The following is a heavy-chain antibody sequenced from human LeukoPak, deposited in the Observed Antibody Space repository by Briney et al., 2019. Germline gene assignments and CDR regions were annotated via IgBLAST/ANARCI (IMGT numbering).Heavy chain of an antibody. D-gene: IGHD5-18*01. V-gene: IGHV7-4-1*02. Sequence: ASVKVSCKASGYTFTSYAINWVRQAPGQGLEWMGWLSPYTGNPTYAQGFTGRFVFSLDTSVSTAYLQISSLQTEDTAVYYCARAGYSYGYWYFDLWGRGTLVTVSS. CDR3: ARAGYSYGYWYFDL. CDR2: LSPYTGNP. J-gene: IGHJ2*01. CDR1: GYTFTSYA.